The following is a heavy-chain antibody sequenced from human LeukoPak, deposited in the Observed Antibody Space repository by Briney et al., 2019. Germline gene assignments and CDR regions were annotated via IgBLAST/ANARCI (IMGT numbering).Heavy chain of an antibody. CDR2: IYTSGST. J-gene: IGHJ4*02. CDR3: ARLDSGSYRGYDY. D-gene: IGHD1-26*01. V-gene: IGHV4-4*09. CDR1: GGSISSYY. Sequence: SETLSLTCPVPGGSISSYYWSWIRQPPGKGLEWIGYIYTSGSTNYNPSLKSRVTISVDTSKNQFSLKLSSVTAADTAVYYCARLDSGSYRGYDYWGQGTLVTVSS.